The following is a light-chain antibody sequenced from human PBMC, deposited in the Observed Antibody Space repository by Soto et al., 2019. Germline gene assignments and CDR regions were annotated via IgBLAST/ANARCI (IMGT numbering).Light chain of an antibody. CDR1: SSNIGAGYD. CDR2: ANN. J-gene: IGLJ1*01. CDR3: QSYDSTLSGYV. Sequence: QSVLKQPPSVSGAPGQRVTISCTGSSSNIGAGYDVHWYQQLPGTAPKLLIYANNNRPSGVPDRFAGSKSGTSVSLAITGLQSDDEADYYCQSYDSTLSGYVFGTGTKLTVL. V-gene: IGLV1-40*01.